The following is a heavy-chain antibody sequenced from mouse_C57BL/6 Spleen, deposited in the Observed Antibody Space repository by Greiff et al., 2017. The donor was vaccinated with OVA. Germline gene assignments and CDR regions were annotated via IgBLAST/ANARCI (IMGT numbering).Heavy chain of an antibody. J-gene: IGHJ3*01. CDR1: GYAFSSSW. Sequence: QVQLQQSGPELVKPGASVKISCKASGYAFSSSWMNWVKQRPGKGLEWIGRIYPGDGDTNYNGKFKGKATLTADKSSSTAYMQLSSLTSEDSAVYFCARGYGSSSCAYWGQGTLVTVSA. D-gene: IGHD1-1*01. V-gene: IGHV1-82*01. CDR2: IYPGDGDT. CDR3: ARGYGSSSCAY.